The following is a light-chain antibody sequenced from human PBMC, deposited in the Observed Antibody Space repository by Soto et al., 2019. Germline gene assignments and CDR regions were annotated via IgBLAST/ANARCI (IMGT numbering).Light chain of an antibody. CDR1: SSDVGAYNF. Sequence: QSALTQPASVSGSPGQSFTISCTGSSSDVGAYNFVSWFQQHADKAPKLLIHEVSNRPSGVSNRFSGSKSGNTASLTISGLQAEDEADYYCTSFKTGDTWVFGGGTKVTVL. J-gene: IGLJ3*02. CDR3: TSFKTGDTWV. V-gene: IGLV2-14*01. CDR2: EVS.